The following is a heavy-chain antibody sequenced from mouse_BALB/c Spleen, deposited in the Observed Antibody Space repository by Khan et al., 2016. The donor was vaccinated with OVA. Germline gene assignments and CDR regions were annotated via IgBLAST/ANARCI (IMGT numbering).Heavy chain of an antibody. Sequence: QVQLKQSGPGLVQPSQSLSITCTVSGFSLTNYAIHWVRQCPGKGLEWLGVIWRGGSTDYNEAFMSRLSITKDNSKSQVFFKMNSLQGDDTAIYYCAKKSLYGYFDVWGAGTTVTVSS. CDR3: AKKSLYGYFDV. CDR1: GFSLTNYA. J-gene: IGHJ1*01. CDR2: IWRGGST. V-gene: IGHV2-5*01.